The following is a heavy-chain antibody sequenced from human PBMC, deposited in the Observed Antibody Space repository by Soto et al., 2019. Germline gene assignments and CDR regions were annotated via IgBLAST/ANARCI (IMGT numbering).Heavy chain of an antibody. D-gene: IGHD3-22*01. Sequence: SETLSLTCTVSGGSISSYYWSWIRQPPGKGLEWIGYIYYSGSTNYNPSLKSRVTISVEPSKNQFSLKLSSVPAADTAVYYCARQSSDYYDSSGYYCDYWGQGTLVTVSS. CDR1: GGSISSYY. J-gene: IGHJ4*02. CDR2: IYYSGST. CDR3: ARQSSDYYDSSGYYCDY. V-gene: IGHV4-59*08.